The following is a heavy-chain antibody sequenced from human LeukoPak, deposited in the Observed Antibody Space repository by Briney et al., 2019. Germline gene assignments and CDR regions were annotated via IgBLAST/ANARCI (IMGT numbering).Heavy chain of an antibody. CDR3: AKDLVPATAHECGYYCMDV. D-gene: IGHD2-2*01. Sequence: PGRTLRLSCAPSGIAFSSYSMHWVCHAPAKGLEWVSIISYDGSNKNYADSGKGRFNIASDKSSHTINLQVSSLRPEDTAVYYCAKDLVPATAHECGYYCMDVWGQETTHTVSS. V-gene: IGHV3-30*18. CDR1: GIAFSSYS. CDR2: ISYDGSNK. J-gene: IGHJ6*02.